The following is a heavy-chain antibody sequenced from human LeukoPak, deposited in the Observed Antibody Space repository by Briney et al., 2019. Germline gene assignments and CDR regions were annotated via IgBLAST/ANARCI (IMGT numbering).Heavy chain of an antibody. CDR3: AKWGDYDVLTGYYDSDY. CDR1: GFTFSNYA. J-gene: IGHJ4*02. D-gene: IGHD3-9*01. CDR2: PTGSGSIT. Sequence: PGASLRLSCAASGFTFSNYAMSWVRQAPGKGLEWVSAPTGSGSITYYADSLKGRFTISRDNSKNTLYLQMNSLRAEDTAVYYCAKWGDYDVLTGYYDSDYWGQGTLVTVSS. V-gene: IGHV3-23*01.